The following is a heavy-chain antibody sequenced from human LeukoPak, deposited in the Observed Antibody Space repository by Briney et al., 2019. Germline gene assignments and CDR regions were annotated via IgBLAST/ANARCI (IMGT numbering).Heavy chain of an antibody. V-gene: IGHV3-48*03. D-gene: IGHD1-26*01. CDR2: ISSSGSTI. CDR1: GFTFSNYD. Sequence: GGSLRLSCAASGFTFSNYDIYWVRQAPGKGLEWVSYISSSGSTIYYADSVKGRFTISRDNAKNSLYLQMNSLRAEDTAVYYCAGGATEAFDIWGQGTMVTVSS. CDR3: AGGATEAFDI. J-gene: IGHJ3*02.